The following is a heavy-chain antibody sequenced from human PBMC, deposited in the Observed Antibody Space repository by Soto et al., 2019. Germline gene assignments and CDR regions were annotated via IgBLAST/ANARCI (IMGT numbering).Heavy chain of an antibody. Sequence: QEQLVQSGAEVKKPGSSVKVSCKASGGTFSSYAISWVRQAPGQGLEWMGGIIPIFGTANYAQKFQGRVTITADESTSTAYMELSSLRSEDTAVYYCARDWGLSSAMVHYGMDVWGQGTTVTVSS. CDR2: IIPIFGTA. J-gene: IGHJ6*02. CDR1: GGTFSSYA. CDR3: ARDWGLSSAMVHYGMDV. V-gene: IGHV1-69*01. D-gene: IGHD5-18*01.